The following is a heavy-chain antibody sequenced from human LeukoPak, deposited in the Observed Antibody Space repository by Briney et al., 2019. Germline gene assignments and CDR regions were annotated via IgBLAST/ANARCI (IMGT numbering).Heavy chain of an antibody. CDR3: ARSEIWEILFDY. CDR2: INPNSGGT. CDR1: GYTFTGYY. Sequence: ASVKVSCKASGYTFTGYYMHWVRQAPGQGLEWMGRINPNSGGTNYAQKFQGRVTMTRDTSISTAYMELSRLRSDDTAVYYCARSEIWEILFDYWGQGTLVTISS. V-gene: IGHV1-2*06. D-gene: IGHD1-26*01. J-gene: IGHJ4*02.